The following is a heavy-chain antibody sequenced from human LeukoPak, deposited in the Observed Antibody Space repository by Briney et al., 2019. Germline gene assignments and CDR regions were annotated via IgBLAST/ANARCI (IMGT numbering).Heavy chain of an antibody. CDR2: ISGSGGST. D-gene: IGHD3-22*01. CDR1: GFTFSSYW. Sequence: GGSLRLSCAASGFTFSSYWMSWVRQAPGKGLEWVSAISGSGGSTYYADSVKGRFTISRDNSKNTLYLQMNSLRAEDTAVYYCAKASTMIVVVSKHFDYWGQGTLVTVSS. J-gene: IGHJ4*02. V-gene: IGHV3-23*01. CDR3: AKASTMIVVVSKHFDY.